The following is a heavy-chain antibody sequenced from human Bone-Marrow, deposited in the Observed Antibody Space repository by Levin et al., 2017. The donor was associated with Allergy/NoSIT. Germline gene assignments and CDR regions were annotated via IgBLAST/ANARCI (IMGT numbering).Heavy chain of an antibody. D-gene: IGHD5-18*01. CDR1: GFSFDSYG. J-gene: IGHJ6*03. V-gene: IGHV3-20*04. CDR2: INWNGGSI. CDR3: ARGVGYSYGRYYYHMDV. Sequence: GGSLRLSCAASGFSFDSYGMTWVRQAPGKGLEWVSGINWNGGSIGYAGSVQGRFTISRDNVKNSLYLELHSLRTEDTALYYCARGVGYSYGRYYYHMDVWGKGTTVTVSS.